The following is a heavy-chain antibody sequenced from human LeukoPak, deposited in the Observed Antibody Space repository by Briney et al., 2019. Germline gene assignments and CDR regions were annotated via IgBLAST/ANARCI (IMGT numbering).Heavy chain of an antibody. Sequence: ASVKVSCKASGYTFTSYYMHWVRQAPGQGLEWMGIINPSGGSTSYAQKFQGRVTMTRDTSISRAYMELSRLRSDDTAVYYCARARSGYHYWGQGTLVTVSS. V-gene: IGHV1-46*01. J-gene: IGHJ4*02. CDR1: GYTFTSYY. CDR3: ARARSGYHY. CDR2: INPSGGST. D-gene: IGHD3-3*01.